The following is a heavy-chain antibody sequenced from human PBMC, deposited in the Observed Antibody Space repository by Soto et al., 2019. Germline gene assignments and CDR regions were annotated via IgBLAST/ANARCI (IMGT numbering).Heavy chain of an antibody. Sequence: GASVKVSCKASGGTFSSYAISWVRQAPGQGLEWMGGIIPIFGTANYAQKFQGRVTITADESTSTAYMELSSLRSEDTAVYYCARGLLLGYCSGGSCYGPSFDYWGQGTLVTVPS. V-gene: IGHV1-69*01. CDR3: ARGLLLGYCSGGSCYGPSFDY. J-gene: IGHJ4*02. CDR1: GGTFSSYA. D-gene: IGHD2-15*01. CDR2: IIPIFGTA.